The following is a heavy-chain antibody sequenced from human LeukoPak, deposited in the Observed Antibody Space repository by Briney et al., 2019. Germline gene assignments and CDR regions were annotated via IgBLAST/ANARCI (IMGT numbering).Heavy chain of an antibody. CDR3: AHSGDLEQWLPYNWFDP. CDR2: IYWNDDK. D-gene: IGHD6-19*01. Sequence: ESGPTLVKPTQTLTLTCTFSGFSLSTSGVGVGWIRQPPGKAREWLALIYWNDDKRYSPSLKSRLTITKDTSKNQVVLTMTNMDPVDTATYYYAHSGDLEQWLPYNWFDPWGQGTLVSVSS. J-gene: IGHJ5*02. CDR1: GFSLSTSGVG. V-gene: IGHV2-5*01.